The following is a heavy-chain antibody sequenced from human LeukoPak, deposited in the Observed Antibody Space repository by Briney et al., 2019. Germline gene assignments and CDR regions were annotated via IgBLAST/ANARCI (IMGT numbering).Heavy chain of an antibody. V-gene: IGHV1-18*01. Sequence: ASVKVSCKASGYTFTSYGISWVRQAPGQGLEWMGWISAYNGNTNYAQKLQGRVTMTTDTSTSTAYMELRSLRSDDTAVYYCARANSGWLYYYYGMDVWGQGTTVTVSS. CDR1: GYTFTSYG. J-gene: IGHJ6*02. D-gene: IGHD6-19*01. CDR2: ISAYNGNT. CDR3: ARANSGWLYYYYGMDV.